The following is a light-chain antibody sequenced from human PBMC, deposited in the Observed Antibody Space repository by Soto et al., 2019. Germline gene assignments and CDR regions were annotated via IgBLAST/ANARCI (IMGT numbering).Light chain of an antibody. CDR3: SSYTSLSTRV. CDR2: EVS. CDR1: SSDVGGSKY. Sequence: QSALTQPASVSGSPGQSITISCTGTSSDVGGSKYVSWYQQHPGKAPKLVISEVSNRPSGVSDRFSGSKSGNTAALTISGLQAEDEADYYCSSYTSLSTRVFGGGTKLTVL. V-gene: IGLV2-14*01. J-gene: IGLJ2*01.